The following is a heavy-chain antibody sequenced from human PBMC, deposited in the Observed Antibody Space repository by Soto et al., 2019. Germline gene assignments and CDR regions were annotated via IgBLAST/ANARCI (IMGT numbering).Heavy chain of an antibody. Sequence: QVQLVESGGGVVQPGRSLRLSCAASGFTFSDYAMHWLRQAPGKGPEWVAVVSYDGINRYYADSVKGRFTISRDGSKNTLYLQMDSLRVEDTAVYYCAKGGGFVVASTNYFDYWGRGTLVTVSS. J-gene: IGHJ4*02. CDR3: AKGGGFVVASTNYFDY. V-gene: IGHV3-30*18. CDR1: GFTFSDYA. D-gene: IGHD6-19*01. CDR2: VSYDGINR.